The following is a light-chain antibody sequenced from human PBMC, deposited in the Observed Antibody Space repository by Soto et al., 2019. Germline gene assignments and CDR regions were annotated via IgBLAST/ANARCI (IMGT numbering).Light chain of an antibody. V-gene: IGKV1D-13*01. Sequence: GDRVTLTCRASQGISSALAWYQQKPGKAPKLLIYDASSLESGVPSRFSGSGSGTDFTLTISSLQPEDFATYYCQQFNNYPRTFGQGTKVEIK. CDR1: QGISSA. J-gene: IGKJ1*01. CDR3: QQFNNYPRT. CDR2: DAS.